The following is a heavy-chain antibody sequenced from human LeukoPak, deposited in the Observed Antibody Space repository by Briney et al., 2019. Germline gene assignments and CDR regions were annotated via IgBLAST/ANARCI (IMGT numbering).Heavy chain of an antibody. J-gene: IGHJ4*02. Sequence: PGGSLRLSCAASGFTFGTYAMTWVRQAPGKGQEWVSSISGSGDSTYYADSVKGRFTISRDNSKKTLSLQMNTLRAEDTAIYYCAKDLRWYYDTTGFYSFDYWGQGTLVTVSS. CDR2: ISGSGDST. CDR1: GFTFGTYA. D-gene: IGHD3-22*01. CDR3: AKDLRWYYDTTGFYSFDY. V-gene: IGHV3-23*01.